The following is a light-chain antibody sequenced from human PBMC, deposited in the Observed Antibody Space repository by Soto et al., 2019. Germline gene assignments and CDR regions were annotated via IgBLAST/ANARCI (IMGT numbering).Light chain of an antibody. V-gene: IGKV3-15*01. CDR2: VAS. Sequence: EMVMTQSPATLSVSPGERATLSCRAIQSVSSYLGWYKQKPGQPPLLLSYVASTWAAGIPARFSGSGSGTEFTLTISSLQSEDFAVYYCQQYKDWPPRFGQGTKVEIK. J-gene: IGKJ1*01. CDR3: QQYKDWPPR. CDR1: QSVSSY.